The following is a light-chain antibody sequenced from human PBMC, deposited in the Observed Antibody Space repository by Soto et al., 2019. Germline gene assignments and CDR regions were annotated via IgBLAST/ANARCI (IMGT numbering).Light chain of an antibody. CDR3: QKYNSAPQT. J-gene: IGKJ1*01. V-gene: IGKV1-27*01. Sequence: DIQVTQSPSSVSASVGNRVTITCRASQDIAGYLAWYQHKPGRAPELLIHAASSLQSGVPSRFSGSGSGTDFTLTISSLQPEDVATYYCQKYNSAPQTFGQGTKVDIK. CDR1: QDIAGY. CDR2: AAS.